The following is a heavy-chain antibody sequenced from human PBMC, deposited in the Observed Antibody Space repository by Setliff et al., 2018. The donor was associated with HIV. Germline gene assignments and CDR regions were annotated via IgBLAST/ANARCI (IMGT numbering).Heavy chain of an antibody. V-gene: IGHV4-34*01. J-gene: IGHJ4*02. CDR2: INRSGST. Sequence: SETLSLTCAVYGGSLSGHFWSWIRQPPGKGPEWIGEINRSGSTNYNSSLKSRVTMSVDTSKRQFSLKLASVTAADTAIYYCARQSTMAAAAFDYWGQGTLVTVSS. CDR1: GGSLSGHF. D-gene: IGHD6-13*01. CDR3: ARQSTMAAAAFDY.